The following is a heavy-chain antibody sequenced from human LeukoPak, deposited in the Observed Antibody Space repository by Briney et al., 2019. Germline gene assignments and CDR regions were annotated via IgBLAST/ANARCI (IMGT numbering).Heavy chain of an antibody. J-gene: IGHJ6*03. CDR1: GGTFSSYA. Sequence: SVKVSCKASGGTFSSYAISWVRQAPGQGLEWMGGFIPIFGTTNYAQKFQDRVTITADKSTSTAYMELSSLRSEDTAVYYCARVVGLTGYSSSWYSGYYYYMDVWGKGTTVTVSS. CDR3: ARVVGLTGYSSSWYSGYYYYMDV. D-gene: IGHD6-13*01. V-gene: IGHV1-69*06. CDR2: FIPIFGTT.